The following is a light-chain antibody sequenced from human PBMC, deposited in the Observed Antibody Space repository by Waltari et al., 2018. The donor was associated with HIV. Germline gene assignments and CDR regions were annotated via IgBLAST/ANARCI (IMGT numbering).Light chain of an antibody. CDR3: QSYDSSLSAWV. V-gene: IGLV1-40*01. J-gene: IGLJ3*02. Sequence: QSVLTQPPSVSGAPGQRVTISCTGSSSNIGAGYDVHWYQQLPGTAPNLLIYGKSNRPSGVPDRFYGSKSGTSASLAITGLQAEDEADYYCQSYDSSLSAWVFGGGTRLTVL. CDR1: SSNIGAGYD. CDR2: GKS.